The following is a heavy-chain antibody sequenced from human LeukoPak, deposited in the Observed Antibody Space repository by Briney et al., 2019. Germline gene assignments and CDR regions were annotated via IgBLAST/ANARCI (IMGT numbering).Heavy chain of an antibody. D-gene: IGHD7-27*01. CDR1: GFTFDDYA. CDR3: AKDTGDLDYFDY. J-gene: IGHJ4*02. Sequence: GRSLRLSCAASGFTFDDYAMHWVRQAPGKGLEWVSGISWNSGSIGYADSVKGRFTISRDNAKNSLYLQMNSLRAEDTALYYCAKDTGDLDYFDYWGQGTLVTVSS. CDR2: ISWNSGSI. V-gene: IGHV3-9*01.